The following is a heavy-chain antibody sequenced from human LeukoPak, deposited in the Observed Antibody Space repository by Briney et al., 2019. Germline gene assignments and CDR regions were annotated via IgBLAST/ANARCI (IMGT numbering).Heavy chain of an antibody. CDR3: ARDEIIAAAGNYYYYGMDV. CDR1: GGTFSSYA. J-gene: IGHJ6*02. CDR2: IIPIFGTA. D-gene: IGHD6-13*01. V-gene: IGHV1-69*13. Sequence: GASVKLSCKASGGTFSSYAISWVRQAPGQGLEWMGGIIPIFGTANYAQEFQGRVTITADESTSTAYMELSSLRSEDTAVYYCARDEIIAAAGNYYYYGMDVWGQGTTVTVSS.